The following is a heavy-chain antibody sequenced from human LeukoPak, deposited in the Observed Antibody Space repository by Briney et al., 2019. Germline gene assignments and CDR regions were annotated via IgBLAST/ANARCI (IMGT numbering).Heavy chain of an antibody. Sequence: PGGSLRLSCAASGFTFSDYYMSWIRQAPGKGLEWVSYISSSSSFINYADSVKGRFTISRDNAKNSLYLQMNSLRAEDTAVYYWARDLTGNAFDIWGQGTLVTVSS. CDR2: ISSSSSFI. V-gene: IGHV3-11*06. D-gene: IGHD7-27*01. CDR1: GFTFSDYY. J-gene: IGHJ3*02. CDR3: ARDLTGNAFDI.